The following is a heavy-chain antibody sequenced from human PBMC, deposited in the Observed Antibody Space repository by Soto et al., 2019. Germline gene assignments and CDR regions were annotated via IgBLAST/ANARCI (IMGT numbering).Heavy chain of an antibody. CDR3: AKDYAAVSRY. V-gene: IGHV3-23*01. Sequence: GGSLRLSCAASGFTFSNYVMTWVLQPPGNGLESVSAMDMTSSGADTYYEDHVKGRFTIYREDSRNTLYLQMNGMRAEETALYYCAKDYAAVSRYWGQGTLVTVSS. D-gene: IGHD6-19*01. CDR2: MDMTSSGADT. J-gene: IGHJ4*02. CDR1: GFTFSNYV.